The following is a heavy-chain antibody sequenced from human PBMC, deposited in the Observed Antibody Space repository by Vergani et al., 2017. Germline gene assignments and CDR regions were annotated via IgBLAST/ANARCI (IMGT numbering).Heavy chain of an antibody. CDR1: GFSVSNSG. V-gene: IGHV3-30*02. CDR2: IQYDGSDI. CDR3: ANEGSSKRIQEWFDH. Sequence: QVQLVESGGGVVQPGGSLRLSCVASGFSVSNSGMHWVRQTPGKGLEWVAFIQYDGSDIFYADFVEGRFTISRDNSKNSLYLQMRSLRLDDTAVYYCANEGSSKRIQEWFDHWGQGTLVTVSS. D-gene: IGHD2-15*01. J-gene: IGHJ5*02.